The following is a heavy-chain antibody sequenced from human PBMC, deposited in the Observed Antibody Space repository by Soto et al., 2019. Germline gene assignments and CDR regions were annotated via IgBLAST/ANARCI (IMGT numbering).Heavy chain of an antibody. CDR2: IYYSGST. V-gene: IGHV4-39*01. CDR1: GGSISSSSYY. J-gene: IGHJ6*02. D-gene: IGHD3-9*01. CDR3: ARPGVYYDILTGYYAGGMDV. Sequence: SETLSLTCTVSGGSISSSSYYWGWIRQPPGKGLEWIGSIYYSGSTYYNPSLKSRVTIFVDTSKNQFSLKLSAVTAADTAVYYCARPGVYYDILTGYYAGGMDVWGQGTTVTVSS.